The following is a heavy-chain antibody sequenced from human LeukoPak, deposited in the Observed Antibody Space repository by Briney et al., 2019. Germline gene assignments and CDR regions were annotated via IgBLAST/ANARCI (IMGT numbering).Heavy chain of an antibody. CDR3: AKDHSSSTGYFQH. CDR1: GFTFSSYG. D-gene: IGHD6-13*01. CDR2: ISYDGSNK. Sequence: GGSLRLSCAASGFTFSSYGTHWVRQAPGKGLEWVAVISYDGSNKYYADSVKGRFTISRDNSKNTLYLQMNSLRAEDTAVHYCAKDHSSSTGYFQHWGQGTLVTVSS. J-gene: IGHJ1*01. V-gene: IGHV3-30*18.